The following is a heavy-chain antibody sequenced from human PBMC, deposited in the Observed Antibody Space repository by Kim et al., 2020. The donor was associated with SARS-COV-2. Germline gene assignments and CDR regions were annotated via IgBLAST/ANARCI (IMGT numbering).Heavy chain of an antibody. Sequence: GGSLRLSCAASGFTFSNAWMSWVRQAPGKGLEWVGRIKSKTDGGTTDYAAPVKGRFTISRDDSKNTLYLQMNSLKTEDTAVYYCTTTASSWFGIPLNWGQGTLVTVSS. CDR1: GFTFSNAW. J-gene: IGHJ4*02. CDR3: TTTASSWFGIPLN. D-gene: IGHD3-10*01. CDR2: IKSKTDGGTT. V-gene: IGHV3-15*01.